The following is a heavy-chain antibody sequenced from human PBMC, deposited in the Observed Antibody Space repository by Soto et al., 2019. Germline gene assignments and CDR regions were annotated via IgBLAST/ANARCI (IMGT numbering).Heavy chain of an antibody. D-gene: IGHD2-2*01. CDR2: IIPIFGTA. CDR3: ARAKGGTYCSSTSCYPRYYYYGMDV. Sequence: SVKVSCRASGGTFRSDAISWVRQAPGQGLEWMGGIIPIFGTANYAQKFQGRVTITADESTSTAYMELSSLRSEDTAVYYCARAKGGTYCSSTSCYPRYYYYGMDVWGQGTTVTVSS. CDR1: GGTFRSDA. V-gene: IGHV1-69*01. J-gene: IGHJ6*02.